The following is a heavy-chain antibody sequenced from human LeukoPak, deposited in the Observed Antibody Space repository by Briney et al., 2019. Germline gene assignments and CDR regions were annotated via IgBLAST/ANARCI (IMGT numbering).Heavy chain of an antibody. CDR2: ISSSGSTI. Sequence: GGSLRLSCAASGFTFSSYEMNWVRQAPGKGLECVSYISSSGSTIYYADSVKGRFTISRDNAKNSLYLQMNSLRAEDTAVYYCARAMVRGVIIHYYYYGMDVWGKGTTVTVSS. CDR1: GFTFSSYE. V-gene: IGHV3-48*03. J-gene: IGHJ6*04. D-gene: IGHD3-10*01. CDR3: ARAMVRGVIIHYYYYGMDV.